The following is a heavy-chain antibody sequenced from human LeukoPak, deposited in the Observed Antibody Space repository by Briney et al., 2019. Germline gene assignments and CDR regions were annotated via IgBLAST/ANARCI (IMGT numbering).Heavy chain of an antibody. CDR3: ARGRIYVVVVPAAIRRHYYYMDV. J-gene: IGHJ6*03. D-gene: IGHD2-2*01. CDR2: INHSGST. CDR1: GGSFSGYY. Sequence: SETLSLTCAVYGGSFSGYYWSWIRQPPGKGLEWIGEINHSGSTSYNPSLKSRVTISVDTSKNQFSLKLSSVTAADTAVYYCARGRIYVVVVPAAIRRHYYYMDVWGKGTTVTVSS. V-gene: IGHV4-34*01.